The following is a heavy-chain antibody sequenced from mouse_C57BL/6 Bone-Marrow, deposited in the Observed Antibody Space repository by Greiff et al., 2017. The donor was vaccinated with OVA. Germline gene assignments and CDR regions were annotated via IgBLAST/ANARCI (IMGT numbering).Heavy chain of an antibody. D-gene: IGHD1-1*01. Sequence: DVMLVESGEGLVKPGGSLKLSCAASGFTFSSYAMSWVRQTPEKRLEWVAYISSGGDYTYYADTVKGRFTITRDNAWNTPYLQMSSLKSEDTAIYYCTRVDYCGTFDDWGQGTTLTVSS. J-gene: IGHJ2*01. CDR2: ISSGGDYT. V-gene: IGHV5-9-1*02. CDR1: GFTFSSYA. CDR3: TRVDYCGTFDD.